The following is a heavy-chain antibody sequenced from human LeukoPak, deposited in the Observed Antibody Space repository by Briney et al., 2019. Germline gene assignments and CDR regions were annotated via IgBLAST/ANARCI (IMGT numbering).Heavy chain of an antibody. CDR2: ISAYTGST. Sequence: ASVKVSCKASGYTFINYGLTWVRQAPGQGFEWMGWISAYTGSTNYAQKLQGRVTMPTDPSTSTAYMDLRSLRSDDTAVYYCARTMGATGAFDIWGQGTMVIVSS. CDR1: GYTFINYG. V-gene: IGHV1-18*01. J-gene: IGHJ3*02. D-gene: IGHD1-26*01. CDR3: ARTMGATGAFDI.